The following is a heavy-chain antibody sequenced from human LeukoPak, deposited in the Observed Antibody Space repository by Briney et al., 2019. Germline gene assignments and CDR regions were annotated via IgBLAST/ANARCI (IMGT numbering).Heavy chain of an antibody. V-gene: IGHV1-18*01. CDR2: ISAHSGET. CDR1: GYTFTNYY. Sequence: GASVKVSCKASGYTFTNYYISWVRQAPGQGLEWMGWISAHSGETNYAQNLQGRVTMTTDTSTSTAYMEVRSLRSDDTAVYYCCRWVGCFDYWGQGTLVTVSS. J-gene: IGHJ4*02. D-gene: IGHD1-26*01. CDR3: CRWVGCFDY.